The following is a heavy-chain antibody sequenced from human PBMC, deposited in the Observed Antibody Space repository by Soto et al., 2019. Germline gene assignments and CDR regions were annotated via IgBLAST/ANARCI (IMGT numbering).Heavy chain of an antibody. CDR3: ARAGIAAAGTGYYYLLAV. Sequence: SETLSLTCAVYGGSFSGYYWSWIRQPPGKGLEWIGEINHSGSTNYNPSLKSRVTISVDTSKNQFSLKLSSVTAADTAVYYCARAGIAAAGTGYYYLLAVRGKGTTVTVSS. CDR1: GGSFSGYY. D-gene: IGHD6-13*01. V-gene: IGHV4-34*01. CDR2: INHSGST. J-gene: IGHJ6*04.